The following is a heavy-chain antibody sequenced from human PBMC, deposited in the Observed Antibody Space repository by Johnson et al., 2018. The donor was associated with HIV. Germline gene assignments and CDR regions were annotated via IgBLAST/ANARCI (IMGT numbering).Heavy chain of an antibody. CDR3: ARDEEVMYAMGAFDI. CDR2: FYSGDST. CDR1: GFTVSSNY. V-gene: IGHV3-66*02. J-gene: IGHJ3*02. D-gene: IGHD2-8*02. Sequence: MLLVESGGGSVQPGGSLRLSCAASGFTVSSNYMSWVRQAPGKGLEWVSTFYSGDSTYYADSVKGRFPISRDNSKNTLYLQMNSLRADDTAVYYCARDEEVMYAMGAFDIWGQGTMLTVSS.